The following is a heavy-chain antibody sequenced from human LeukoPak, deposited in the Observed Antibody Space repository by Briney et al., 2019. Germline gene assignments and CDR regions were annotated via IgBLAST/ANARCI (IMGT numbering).Heavy chain of an antibody. V-gene: IGHV3-21*01. J-gene: IGHJ5*02. CDR3: ARAYGTPANWFDP. CDR2: ISSSSSYI. D-gene: IGHD3-10*01. Sequence: PGGSLRLSCAASGFTFSSYSMNWVRQAPGKGLEWVSSISSSSSYIYYADSVKGRFTISRGNAKNSLYLQMNSLRAEDTAVYYCARAYGTPANWFDPWGQGTLVTVSS. CDR1: GFTFSSYS.